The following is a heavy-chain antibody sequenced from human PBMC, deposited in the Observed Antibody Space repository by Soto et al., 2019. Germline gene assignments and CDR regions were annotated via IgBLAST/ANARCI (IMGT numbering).Heavy chain of an antibody. J-gene: IGHJ5*02. CDR1: GYTFTSYD. V-gene: IGHV1-8*01. Sequence: GASVKVSCKASGYTFTSYDINWVRQATGQGLEWMGWMNPNSGNTGYAQKFQGRVTMTRNTSISTAYMELSSLRSEDTAVYYCARGLRVKRNNWFDPWGQGTLVTVSS. D-gene: IGHD2-21*01. CDR3: ARGLRVKRNNWFDP. CDR2: MNPNSGNT.